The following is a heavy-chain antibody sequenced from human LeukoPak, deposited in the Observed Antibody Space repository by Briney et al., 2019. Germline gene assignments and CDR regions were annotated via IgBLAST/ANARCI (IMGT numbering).Heavy chain of an antibody. D-gene: IGHD4-11*01. CDR3: AKTTITPPYYMDV. V-gene: IGHV3-21*01. CDR2: ITSDSIYR. Sequence: PGGTLRLSCAASGFTFSSYGMSWVRQAPGQGLEWVSSITSDSIYRCYADSVKGRFTISRDNAQNSLYLQMNSLRAGDTAVYYCAKTTITPPYYMDVWGKGTTVTVSS. CDR1: GFTFSSYG. J-gene: IGHJ6*03.